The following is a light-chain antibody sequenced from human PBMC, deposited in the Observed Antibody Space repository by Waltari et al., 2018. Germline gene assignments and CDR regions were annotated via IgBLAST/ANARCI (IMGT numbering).Light chain of an antibody. CDR2: GNS. CDR1: SSNTGAGYD. Sequence: QSVLTQPPSVSGAPGQRVTIPCTGSSSNTGAGYDVPLYQQLPGTAPKLLIYGNSNRPSGVPDRFSGSKSGTSASLAITGLQAEDEADYYCQSYDSSLSGYVFGTGTKVTVL. J-gene: IGLJ1*01. CDR3: QSYDSSLSGYV. V-gene: IGLV1-40*01.